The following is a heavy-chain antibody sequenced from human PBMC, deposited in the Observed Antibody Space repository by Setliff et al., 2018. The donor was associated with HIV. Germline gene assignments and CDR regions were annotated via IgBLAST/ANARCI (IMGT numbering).Heavy chain of an antibody. D-gene: IGHD6-19*01. J-gene: IGHJ6*03. CDR3: ARHHSSDPLRRWDSYYYMDV. Sequence: SETLSLTCTVSGGSISSPGYYWSWIRQHPGKGLEWIGSIYYSGSTYYNPSLKSRVTISVDTSKNQFSLKLSSVTAADTAMYYCARHHSSDPLRRWDSYYYMDVWGKGTTVTVSS. V-gene: IGHV4-39*01. CDR2: IYYSGST. CDR1: GGSISSPGYY.